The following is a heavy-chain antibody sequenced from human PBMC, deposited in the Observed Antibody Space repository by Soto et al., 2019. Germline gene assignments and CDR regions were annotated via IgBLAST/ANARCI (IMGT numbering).Heavy chain of an antibody. CDR3: ARESHDILTGPPWVWYFDL. V-gene: IGHV4-34*01. J-gene: IGHJ2*01. CDR2: INVRGSI. Sequence: QVQLQQWGAGPLRPLETLSLTCGVSGGSFSGYYWAWIRQSPGKGLEWIGKINVRGSINYNPSLKSRVSISVDTSKNHYSLNLRSVTAADTAVYYCARESHDILTGPPWVWYFDLWGRGTLVTVSS. D-gene: IGHD3-9*01. CDR1: GGSFSGYY.